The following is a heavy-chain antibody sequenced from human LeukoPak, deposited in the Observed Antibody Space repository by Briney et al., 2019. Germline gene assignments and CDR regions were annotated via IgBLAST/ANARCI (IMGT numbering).Heavy chain of an antibody. CDR1: GFTFVGYS. J-gene: IGHJ5*02. V-gene: IGHV3-43*01. CDR2: ISWDGGST. Sequence: GGSLRLSCAVSGFTFVGYSMLWVRQAPGKGLEWVSLISWDGGSTYYADSVKGRFTISRDNSKNSLYLQMNSLTTEDTALYYCAKDIAWNSNWFDPWGQGTLVTVSS. D-gene: IGHD1-7*01. CDR3: AKDIAWNSNWFDP.